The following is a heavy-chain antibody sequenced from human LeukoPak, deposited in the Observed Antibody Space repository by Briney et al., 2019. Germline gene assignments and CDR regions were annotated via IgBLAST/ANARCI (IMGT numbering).Heavy chain of an antibody. D-gene: IGHD5-12*01. CDR3: ARGRGYFDY. CDR1: GGSISSYY. J-gene: IGHJ4*02. V-gene: IGHV4-59*01. Sequence: SETLSLTCTVSGGSISSYYWSWIRQPPGKGLEWIGYIYYSGSTNYNPSLKSRVTISVDTSKNQFSLKLSSVTAADTAVYYCARGRGYFDYWGQGTLVTVSS. CDR2: IYYSGST.